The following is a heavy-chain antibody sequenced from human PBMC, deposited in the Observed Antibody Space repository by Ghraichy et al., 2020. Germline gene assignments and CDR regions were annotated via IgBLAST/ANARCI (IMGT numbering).Heavy chain of an antibody. CDR2: IHYSGAT. V-gene: IGHV4-39*01. Sequence: SETLSLTCTVSGGSISSSVYYWTWIRQPPGKGLEWIATIHYSGATYYNPSLKSRVTISVDTSENRFSLNLNSVTAADTAVYYCARYKGQGYYFDYWGQGTLVVVSS. D-gene: IGHD1-14*01. J-gene: IGHJ4*02. CDR1: GGSISSSVYY. CDR3: ARYKGQGYYFDY.